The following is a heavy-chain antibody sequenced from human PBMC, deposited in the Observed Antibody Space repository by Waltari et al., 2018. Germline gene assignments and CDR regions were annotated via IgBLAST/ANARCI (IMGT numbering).Heavy chain of an antibody. V-gene: IGHV3-30*02. Sequence: QVQLVESGGGVVQPGGSLRLSCAASGFTFSSYGMHWVRQAPGKGLEWVAFIRYDGSNKYYADSGKGRFTISRDNSKNTLYLQMNSLRAEDTAVYYCAEVNSLAAAARAFDIWGQGTMVTVSS. CDR2: IRYDGSNK. CDR1: GFTFSSYG. D-gene: IGHD6-13*01. CDR3: AEVNSLAAAARAFDI. J-gene: IGHJ3*02.